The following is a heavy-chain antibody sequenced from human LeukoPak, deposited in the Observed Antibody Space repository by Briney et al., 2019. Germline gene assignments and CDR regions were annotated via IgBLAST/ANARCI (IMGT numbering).Heavy chain of an antibody. CDR1: GCTFSSYA. Sequence: SVKVSCKASGCTFSSYAISWVRQAPGQGLEWMGRIIPILGIANYAQKFQGRVTITADKSTSTAYMELSSLRSEDTAVYYCARDEIEGLFDYWGQGTLVTVSS. J-gene: IGHJ4*02. CDR3: ARDEIEGLFDY. CDR2: IIPILGIA. V-gene: IGHV1-69*04.